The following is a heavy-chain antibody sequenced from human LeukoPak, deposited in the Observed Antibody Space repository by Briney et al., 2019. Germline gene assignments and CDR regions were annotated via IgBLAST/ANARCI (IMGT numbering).Heavy chain of an antibody. CDR1: GFTFSSYA. D-gene: IGHD5-18*01. CDR3: AKDPYSYGFRDDDY. V-gene: IGHV3-23*01. Sequence: GGSLRLSCAASGFTFSSYAVSWVRQAPGKGLEWVSAISGSGGSTYYADSVKGRFTISRDNSKNTLYLQMNSLRAEDTAVYYCAKDPYSYGFRDDDYWGQGTLVTVSS. CDR2: ISGSGGST. J-gene: IGHJ4*02.